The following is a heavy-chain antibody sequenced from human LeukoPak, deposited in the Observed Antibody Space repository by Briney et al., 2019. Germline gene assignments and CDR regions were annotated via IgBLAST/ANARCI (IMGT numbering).Heavy chain of an antibody. J-gene: IGHJ5*02. Sequence: SETLSLTCTVSGGSISSYYWSWIRQPPGKGLEWIGYIYYSGSTNYNPSLKSRVTISVDTSKNQFSLRLSSVTAADTAVYYCARVYRSRITIFGVVIIPSWFDPWGQGTLVTVSS. CDR1: GGSISSYY. D-gene: IGHD3-3*01. V-gene: IGHV4-59*01. CDR3: ARVYRSRITIFGVVIIPSWFDP. CDR2: IYYSGST.